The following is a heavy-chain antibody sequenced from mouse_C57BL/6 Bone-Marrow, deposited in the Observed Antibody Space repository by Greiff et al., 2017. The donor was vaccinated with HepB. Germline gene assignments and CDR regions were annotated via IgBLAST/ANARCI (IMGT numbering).Heavy chain of an antibody. CDR2: IYPGSGST. Sequence: VQLQQPGAELVKPGDSVKMSCKASGYTFTSYWITWVKQRPGQGLEWIGDIYPGSGSTNYNEKFKSKATLTVDTSSSTAYMQLSSLTSEDSAVYYCARFTGGVYYDYDDAMDYWGQGTSVTVSS. CDR3: ARFTGGVYYDYDDAMDY. J-gene: IGHJ4*01. V-gene: IGHV1-55*01. D-gene: IGHD2-4*01. CDR1: GYTFTSYW.